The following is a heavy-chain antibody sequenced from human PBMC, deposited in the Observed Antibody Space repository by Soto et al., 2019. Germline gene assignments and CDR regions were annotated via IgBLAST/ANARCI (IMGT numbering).Heavy chain of an antibody. CDR1: GGSISSGGYY. Sequence: SETLSLTCTVSGGSISSGGYYWSWIRQHPGKGLEWIGYIYYSGSTYYNPSLKSRVTISVDTSKNQFSLKLSSVTAADTAVYYCARDECRTGTCLFDYWGQGTLVTVSS. V-gene: IGHV4-31*03. J-gene: IGHJ4*02. CDR3: ARDECRTGTCLFDY. CDR2: IYYSGST. D-gene: IGHD1-1*01.